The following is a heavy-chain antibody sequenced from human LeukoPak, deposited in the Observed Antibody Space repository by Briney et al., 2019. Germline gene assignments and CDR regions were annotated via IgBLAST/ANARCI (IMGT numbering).Heavy chain of an antibody. V-gene: IGHV4-59*01. J-gene: IGHJ4*02. CDR2: VYYSGTT. CDR1: GGSITSYY. D-gene: IGHD2-2*01. Sequence: PSETLSLTCTVSGGSITSYYWSWLRQPPGKRLEWIGYVYYSGTTTYNPSLESRVTISVDTSKNQFSLRLSSVTAADTAAYYCARIQSSASPFDYWGQGILVTVSS. CDR3: ARIQSSASPFDY.